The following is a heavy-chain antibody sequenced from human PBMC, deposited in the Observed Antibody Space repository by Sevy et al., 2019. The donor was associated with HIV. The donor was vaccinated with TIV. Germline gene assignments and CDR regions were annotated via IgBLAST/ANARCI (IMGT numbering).Heavy chain of an antibody. Sequence: ASVKVSCKAPGGTFSTYTISWVRQAPGQGLEWMGGVIPMIDTPNYAQEFKGRITITADKSTGTAYLELSSLRSEDTATYYCARDVHTGSPLVGAHFDSWGQGTLVTVSS. CDR2: VIPMIDTP. D-gene: IGHD1-26*01. J-gene: IGHJ4*02. CDR3: ARDVHTGSPLVGAHFDS. V-gene: IGHV1-69*06. CDR1: GGTFSTYT.